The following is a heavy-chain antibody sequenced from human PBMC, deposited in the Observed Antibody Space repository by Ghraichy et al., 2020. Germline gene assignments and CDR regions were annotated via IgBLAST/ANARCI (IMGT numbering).Heavy chain of an antibody. J-gene: IGHJ4*02. D-gene: IGHD3-3*01. CDR1: GFTFSSYA. Sequence: GGSLRLSCSASGFTFSSYAMHWVRQAPGKGLEYVSAISSNGGSTYYADSVKGRFTISRDNSKNTLYLQMSSLRAEDTAVYYCVNTGGRSYDFWSGSFDYWGQGTLVTVSS. V-gene: IGHV3-64D*06. CDR3: VNTGGRSYDFWSGSFDY. CDR2: ISSNGGST.